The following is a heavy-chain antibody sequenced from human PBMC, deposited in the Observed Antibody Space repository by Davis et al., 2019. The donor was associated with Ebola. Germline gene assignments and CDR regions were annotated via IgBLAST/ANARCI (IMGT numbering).Heavy chain of an antibody. CDR1: GYTFTSYA. CDR3: ARDWCSSTSCYTDAFDI. D-gene: IGHD2-2*02. V-gene: IGHV1-3*01. J-gene: IGHJ3*02. CDR2: INAGNGNT. Sequence: ASVKVSCKASGYTFTSYAMHWVRQAPGQRLEWMGWINAGNGNTKYSQKFQGRVTITRDTSASTVYMELSSLRSEDTAVYYCARDWCSSTSCYTDAFDIWGQGTMVTVSS.